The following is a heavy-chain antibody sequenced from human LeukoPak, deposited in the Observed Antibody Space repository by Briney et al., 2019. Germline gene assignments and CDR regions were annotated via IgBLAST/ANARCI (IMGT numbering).Heavy chain of an antibody. CDR1: GGSISSSSYY. CDR2: IYYSGST. D-gene: IGHD3-9*01. J-gene: IGHJ4*02. V-gene: IGHV4-39*01. CDR3: ARHKDDILTGYGY. Sequence: SETLSLTCTVSGGSISSSSYYWGWIRQPPGKGREWIGSIYYSGSTYYNPSLKSRVTISVDTSKNQFSLKLSSVTAADTAVYYCARHKDDILTGYGYWGQGTLVTVSS.